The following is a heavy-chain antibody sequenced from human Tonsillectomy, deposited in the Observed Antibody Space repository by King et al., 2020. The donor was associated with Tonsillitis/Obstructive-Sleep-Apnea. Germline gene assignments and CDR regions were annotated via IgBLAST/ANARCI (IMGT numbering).Heavy chain of an antibody. CDR3: ARGYGDPNVYFDY. J-gene: IGHJ4*02. V-gene: IGHV4-34*01. CDR1: GGSFSGYY. CDR2: INHSGGT. Sequence: VQLQQWGAGLLKPSETLSLTCAVYGGSFSGYYWSWIRQPPGKGLEWSGEINHSGGTNYSPSLKSRVTISVDTSKNQFSLKLSSVTAADTAVYYCARGYGDPNVYFDYWGQGTLVTVSS. D-gene: IGHD4-17*01.